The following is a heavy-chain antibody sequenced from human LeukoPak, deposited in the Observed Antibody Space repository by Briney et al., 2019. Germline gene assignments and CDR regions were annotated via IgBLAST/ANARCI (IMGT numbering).Heavy chain of an antibody. J-gene: IGHJ4*02. CDR3: ARGDLTNFDS. Sequence: GGSLRLSCAASGFPFGCYSMNWVRQAPGKGLEWVSYISYSSITIYYADSVRGRFTISRDNAKNSLYLQMNSLRPEDTAVYYCARGDLTNFDSWGQGALVTVSS. CDR1: GFPFGCYS. CDR2: ISYSSITI. D-gene: IGHD3-9*01. V-gene: IGHV3-48*01.